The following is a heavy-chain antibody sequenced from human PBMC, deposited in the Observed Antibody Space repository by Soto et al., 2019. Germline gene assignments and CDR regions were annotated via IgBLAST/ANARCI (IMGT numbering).Heavy chain of an antibody. D-gene: IGHD2-15*01. V-gene: IGHV6-1*01. CDR1: GDTVSSNSAT. Sequence: SQTLSLTCAISGDTVSSNSATWTWIRQSPSRGLEWLGRTYYRSKWFTEYESSVKSRLTINPDTTKNQVSLQLRSVTPEDTAVYYCVRGRYCFGGSCYYGMDVWGQGTTVTVSS. CDR3: VRGRYCFGGSCYYGMDV. J-gene: IGHJ6*02. CDR2: TYYRSKWFT.